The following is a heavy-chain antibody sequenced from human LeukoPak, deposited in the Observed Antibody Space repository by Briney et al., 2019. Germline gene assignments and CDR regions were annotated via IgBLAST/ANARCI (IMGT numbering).Heavy chain of an antibody. CDR3: ARDPVYYYDSSGYYYADAFDI. V-gene: IGHV3-7*01. D-gene: IGHD3-22*01. J-gene: IGHJ3*02. CDR1: GFTFSSHW. Sequence: GGSLRLSCAASGFTFSSHWMSWVRQAPGKGLEWVANIKQDGSEKYYVDSVKGRFTISRDNAKNSLYLQMNSLRAEDTAVNYCARDPVYYYDSSGYYYADAFDIWGQGTMVTVSS. CDR2: IKQDGSEK.